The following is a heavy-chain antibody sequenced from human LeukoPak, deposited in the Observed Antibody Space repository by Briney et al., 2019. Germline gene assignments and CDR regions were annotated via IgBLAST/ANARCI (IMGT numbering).Heavy chain of an antibody. Sequence: PGGSLRLSCAACGFTFSSYEMNWVRQAPGKGLEWVSSISRSATTIYYADSVKGRFTISRDNAKNSLYLQMNSLRAEDTAVYFCARVGALSSSWLLYWGQGTLVTVSS. CDR3: ARVGALSSSWLLY. V-gene: IGHV3-48*03. D-gene: IGHD6-13*01. J-gene: IGHJ4*02. CDR1: GFTFSSYE. CDR2: ISRSATTI.